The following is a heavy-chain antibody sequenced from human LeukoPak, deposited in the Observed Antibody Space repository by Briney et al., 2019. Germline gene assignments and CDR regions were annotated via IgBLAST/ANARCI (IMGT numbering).Heavy chain of an antibody. CDR3: ARDWSDSDAFDI. Sequence: GGSLRLSCAASGFTFSSYSMNWVRQAPGKGLEWVSSISSSSSYIYYADSVKGRFTISRDNAKNSLYLQMNGLRAEDTAVYYCARDWSDSDAFDIWGQGTMVTVSS. CDR1: GFTFSSYS. D-gene: IGHD2-21*01. CDR2: ISSSSSYI. V-gene: IGHV3-21*01. J-gene: IGHJ3*02.